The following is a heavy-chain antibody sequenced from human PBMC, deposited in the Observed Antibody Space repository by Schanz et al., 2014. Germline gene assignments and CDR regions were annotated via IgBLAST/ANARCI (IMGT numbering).Heavy chain of an antibody. CDR1: GFTFHTYD. CDR3: AGENIDGYYPAVTYYIGV. D-gene: IGHD1-26*01. CDR2: ISHDGHRD. V-gene: IGHV3-30-3*01. Sequence: VHLEESGGGVVQPGRSLRLSCAASGFTFHTYDMHWVRQAPGKGLEWVAQISHDGHRDFYADSVKGRFTVSRDSNWNTLSLQMKSPRSEDTAIYRWAGENIDGYYPAVTYYIGVWGKGTTVTVSS. J-gene: IGHJ6*03.